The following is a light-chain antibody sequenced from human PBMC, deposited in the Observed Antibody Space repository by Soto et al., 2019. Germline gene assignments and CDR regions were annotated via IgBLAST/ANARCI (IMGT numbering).Light chain of an antibody. CDR2: YVS. CDR3: CSSAGGFTGV. Sequence: QSALTQPRSVSGSPGQSVTISCTGTSSDVVSWYQQHPGKAPKLIIFYVSQQLSGVPDRFSGSKSGNTASLTISGLQAEKEADYYCCSSAGGFTGVFGGGTHLTFL. V-gene: IGLV2-11*01. CDR1: SSDV. J-gene: IGLJ7*01.